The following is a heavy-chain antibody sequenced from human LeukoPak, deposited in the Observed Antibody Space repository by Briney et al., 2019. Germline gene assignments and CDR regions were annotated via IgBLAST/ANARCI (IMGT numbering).Heavy chain of an antibody. CDR3: ARTYSSSWPNEDY. CDR2: ISPYNGNT. CDR1: GYTFTSYG. J-gene: IGHJ4*02. D-gene: IGHD6-13*01. Sequence: ASVKVSCKASGYTFTSYGISWVRQAPGQGLEWMGWISPYNGNTNYAQKLQGRVTMTTVTSTTTAYMELRSLRSDDTAAYYCARTYSSSWPNEDYWGQGTQVTVSS. V-gene: IGHV1-18*01.